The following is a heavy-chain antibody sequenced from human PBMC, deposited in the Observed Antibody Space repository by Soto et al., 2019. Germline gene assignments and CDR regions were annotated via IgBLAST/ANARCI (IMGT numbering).Heavy chain of an antibody. CDR1: GFTFSSYW. CDR2: IKQDGSEK. CDR3: ARDRLEGATPWD. D-gene: IGHD1-26*01. Sequence: EVQLVESGGGLVQPGGSLRLSCAASGFTFSSYWMSWVRKAPGKGLEWVANIKQDGSEKSYVDSVKGRFTISRDNAKNSLYLQMNSLGAEDTAVYYCARDRLEGATPWDWGQGTLVTVSS. J-gene: IGHJ4*02. V-gene: IGHV3-7*04.